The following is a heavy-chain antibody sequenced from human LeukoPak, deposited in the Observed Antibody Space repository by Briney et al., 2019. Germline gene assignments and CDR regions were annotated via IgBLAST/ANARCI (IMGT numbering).Heavy chain of an antibody. CDR1: GYSISSSNW. Sequence: PSETLSFTCAVSGYSISSSNWWGWIRQPPGKGLEWIGYIYYSGRTYYNPSLKSRVTMSVDTSKNQFSPKLSSVTAVDTAVYYCARSSNWPLDPWGQGTLVTISS. D-gene: IGHD6-13*01. CDR3: ARSSNWPLDP. V-gene: IGHV4-28*01. CDR2: IYYSGRT. J-gene: IGHJ5*02.